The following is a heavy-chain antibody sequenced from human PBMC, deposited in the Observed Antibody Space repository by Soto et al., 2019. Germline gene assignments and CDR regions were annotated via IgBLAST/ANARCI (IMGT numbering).Heavy chain of an antibody. J-gene: IGHJ3*02. V-gene: IGHV3-23*01. CDR2: ISGSAGST. CDR3: AKGNSWSPALVLDI. Sequence: PGGSLRLSCAASGFTFRSYAMNWVRQAPGKGLEWVSAISGSAGSTYYADSVKGWFTISRDTSKNTLYLQMNSLRAEDTAVYNCAKGNSWSPALVLDIWGQGTMVTVSS. D-gene: IGHD1-7*01. CDR1: GFTFRSYA.